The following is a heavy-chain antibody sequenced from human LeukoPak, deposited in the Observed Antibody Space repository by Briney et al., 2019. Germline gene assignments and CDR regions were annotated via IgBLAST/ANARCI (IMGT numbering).Heavy chain of an antibody. Sequence: GGSLRLSCAASGFTFSNYAMSWVRQAPGMGLEWVSVLTGSGTTTFYADSVKGRFNISRDNSKNTLYLQMNSLRAEDTAVYFCAKTQGYSGYDSEFVKWGQGTLVSASS. D-gene: IGHD5-12*01. CDR3: AKTQGYSGYDSEFVK. V-gene: IGHV3-23*01. J-gene: IGHJ4*02. CDR1: GFTFSNYA. CDR2: LTGSGTTT.